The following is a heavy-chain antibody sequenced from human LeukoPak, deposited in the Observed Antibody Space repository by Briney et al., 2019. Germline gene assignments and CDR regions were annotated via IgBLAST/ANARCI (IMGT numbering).Heavy chain of an antibody. Sequence: ASVKVSCKASGYTFTSYHMHWVRQAPGQGLEWMGGFDPEDGETIYAQKFQGRVTMTEDTSTDTAYMELSSLRSEDTAVYYCATDRHQWLVPRYFQHWGQGTLVTVSS. V-gene: IGHV1-24*01. D-gene: IGHD6-19*01. CDR3: ATDRHQWLVPRYFQH. CDR2: FDPEDGET. J-gene: IGHJ1*01. CDR1: GYTFTSYH.